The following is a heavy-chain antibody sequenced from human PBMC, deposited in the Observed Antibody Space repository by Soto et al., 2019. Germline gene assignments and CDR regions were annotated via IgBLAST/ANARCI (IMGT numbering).Heavy chain of an antibody. Sequence: QITLKESGPTLVKPTQTLTLTCTFSGFSLCTGGVGVGWIRQPPGKALEWLALIYWDNDKRYSPSLKSRLTVTKDTSKNQVVLTMTNMDPVDTATYYCVQSRCGGDCLRSYSSHYYYGMDVWGQGTTVTVFS. V-gene: IGHV2-5*02. J-gene: IGHJ6*02. CDR2: IYWDNDK. D-gene: IGHD2-21*02. CDR3: VQSRCGGDCLRSYSSHYYYGMDV. CDR1: GFSLCTGGVG.